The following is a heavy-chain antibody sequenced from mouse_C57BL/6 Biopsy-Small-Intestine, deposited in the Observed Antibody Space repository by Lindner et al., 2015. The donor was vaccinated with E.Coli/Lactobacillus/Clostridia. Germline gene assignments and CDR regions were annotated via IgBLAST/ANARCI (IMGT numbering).Heavy chain of an antibody. CDR1: GYTFTSYL. J-gene: IGHJ3*01. D-gene: IGHD3-2*02. CDR2: INPSSGYT. V-gene: IGHV1-7*01. CDR3: ARSTAQATTWFAY. Sequence: VQLQESGAELAKPGASVRLSCKASGYTFTSYLMHWVKQRPGQGLEWIGYINPSSGYTKYNQKFKDKATLTADKSSSTAYMQLSSLTYEDSAVYYCARSTAQATTWFAYWGQGTLVTVSA.